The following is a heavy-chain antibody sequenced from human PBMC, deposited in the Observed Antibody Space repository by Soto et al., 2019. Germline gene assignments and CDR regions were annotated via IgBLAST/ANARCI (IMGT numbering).Heavy chain of an antibody. D-gene: IGHD6-13*01. Sequence: QVQLVESGGGVVQPGRSLRLSCAASGFTFSSYGMHWVRQAPGKGLEWVAVIWYDGSNKYYADSVKGRFTISRDNSKNTLYLQMNSLSAEDTAVYYCARDNKAAFDYWGQGTLVTVSS. J-gene: IGHJ4*02. CDR2: IWYDGSNK. CDR1: GFTFSSYG. CDR3: ARDNKAAFDY. V-gene: IGHV3-33*01.